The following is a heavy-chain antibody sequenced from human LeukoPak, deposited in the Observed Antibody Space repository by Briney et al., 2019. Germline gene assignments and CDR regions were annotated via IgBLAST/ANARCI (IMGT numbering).Heavy chain of an antibody. CDR2: INHSGST. CDR3: ARGRVPRGVVVPAAIGNWFDP. CDR1: GGSFSGYY. J-gene: IGHJ5*02. D-gene: IGHD2-2*01. Sequence: SETLSLTCAVYGGSFSGYYWSWIRQPPGKGLEWIGEINHSGSTNYNPSLKSRVTISVDTSKNRFSLKLSSVTAADTAVYYCARGRVPRGVVVPAAIGNWFDPWGQGTLVTVSS. V-gene: IGHV4-34*01.